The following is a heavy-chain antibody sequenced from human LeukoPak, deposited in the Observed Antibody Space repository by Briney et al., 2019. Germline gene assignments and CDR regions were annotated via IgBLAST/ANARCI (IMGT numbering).Heavy chain of an antibody. J-gene: IGHJ4*02. V-gene: IGHV4-59*08. CDR2: IYYSGST. CDR1: GFAFSSLD. D-gene: IGHD6-19*01. CDR3: ARQLRGEAVAGHLQPFDY. Sequence: GSLRLSCAASGFAFSSLDMGWIRQPPGKGLEWIGYIYYSGSTNYNPSLKSRVTISVDTSKNQFSLKLSSVTAADTAVYFCARQLRGEAVAGHLQPFDYWGQGTLVTVSS.